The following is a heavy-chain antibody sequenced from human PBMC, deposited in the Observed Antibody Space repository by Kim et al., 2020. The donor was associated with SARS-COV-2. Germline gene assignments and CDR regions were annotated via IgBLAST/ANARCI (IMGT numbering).Heavy chain of an antibody. J-gene: IGHJ6*02. D-gene: IGHD1-7*01. CDR3: AGGGTTYYYYYGMDV. Sequence: DSVKGRFTISGDTSKNTLYLQMNSLRAEDTAVYYCAGGGTTYYYYYGMDVWGQGTTVTVSS. V-gene: IGHV3-53*01.